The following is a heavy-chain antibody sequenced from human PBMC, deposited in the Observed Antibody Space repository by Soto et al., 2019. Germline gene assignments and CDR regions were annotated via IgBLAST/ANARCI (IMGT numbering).Heavy chain of an antibody. Sequence: GASVKVSCKTSGYTFSNYGITWVRQAPGQPLEWLGWISLYSDGTNYAQKFQGRVSTTTDTSTTTAYMELRSLRSDDTAVYYWARVVRGAEAWFGPWGPGTLGAVAS. CDR1: GYTFSNYG. D-gene: IGHD2-2*01. CDR2: ISLYSDGT. V-gene: IGHV1-18*01. J-gene: IGHJ5*02. CDR3: ARVVRGAEAWFGP.